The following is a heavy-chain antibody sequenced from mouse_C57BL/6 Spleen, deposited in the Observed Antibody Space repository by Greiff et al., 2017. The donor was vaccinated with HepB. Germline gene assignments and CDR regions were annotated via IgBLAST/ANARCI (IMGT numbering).Heavy chain of an antibody. CDR2: INPSSGYT. V-gene: IGHV1-7*01. CDR3: ARRGIYDYEGFAY. D-gene: IGHD2-4*01. J-gene: IGHJ3*01. CDR1: GYTFTSYW. Sequence: QVQLKESGAELAKPGASVKLSCKASGYTFTSYWMHWVKQRPGQGLEWIGYINPSSGYTKYNQKFKDKATLTADKSSSTAYMQLRSLTYEDSAVYYCARRGIYDYEGFAYWGQGTLVTVSA.